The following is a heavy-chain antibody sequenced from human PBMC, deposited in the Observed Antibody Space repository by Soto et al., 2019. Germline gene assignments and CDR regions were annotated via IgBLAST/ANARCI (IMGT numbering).Heavy chain of an antibody. D-gene: IGHD4-17*01. V-gene: IGHV3-21*01. CDR3: ASSYGDYRNWFDP. CDR2: ISSSSSYI. Sequence: GSLRLSCAASGFTFSSYSMNWVRQAPGKGLEWVSSISSSSSYIYYADSVKGRFTISRDNAKNSLYLQMNSLRAEDTAVYYCASSYGDYRNWFDPWGQGTLVTVSS. CDR1: GFTFSSYS. J-gene: IGHJ5*02.